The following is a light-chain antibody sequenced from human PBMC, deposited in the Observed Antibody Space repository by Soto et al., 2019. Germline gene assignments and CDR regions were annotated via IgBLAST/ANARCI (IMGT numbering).Light chain of an antibody. J-gene: IGKJ1*01. Sequence: PGDRATLSCRASPSVYPFFAWYQQKPGQPPRLLMYAVSTRAPGIPARFSGSGSGTDFTLTISSLEPEDFAVYYCQQRSDWLGTFGQGTKVEI. V-gene: IGKV3-11*01. CDR2: AVS. CDR1: PSVYPF. CDR3: QQRSDWLGT.